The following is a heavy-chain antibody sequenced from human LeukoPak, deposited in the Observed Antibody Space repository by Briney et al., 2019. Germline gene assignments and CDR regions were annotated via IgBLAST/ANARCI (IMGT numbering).Heavy chain of an antibody. V-gene: IGHV1-18*01. CDR3: AREGGVYSYGPLDNWFDP. J-gene: IGHJ5*02. Sequence: ASVKVSCKASGYTFTSYGISWVRQAPGQGLEWMGWISAYNGNTNYAQKLQGRVTMTTDTSTSTAYMELRSLRSDDTAVYYCAREGGVYSYGPLDNWFDPWGQGTLVTVSS. CDR2: ISAYNGNT. CDR1: GYTFTSYG. D-gene: IGHD5-18*01.